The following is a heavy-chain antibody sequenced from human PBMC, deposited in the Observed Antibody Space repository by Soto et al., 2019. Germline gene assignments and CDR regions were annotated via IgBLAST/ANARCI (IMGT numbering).Heavy chain of an antibody. D-gene: IGHD4-17*01. Sequence: GESLKISCKGSGYSFISYWIGWVRQMPGKGLEWMGIIYPGDSDTRYSPSFQGQVTISADKSISTAYLQWSSLKASDTAMYYCARLHGDYVNYYYYYMDVWGKGTTVTVSS. J-gene: IGHJ6*03. V-gene: IGHV5-51*01. CDR3: ARLHGDYVNYYYYYMDV. CDR1: GYSFISYW. CDR2: IYPGDSDT.